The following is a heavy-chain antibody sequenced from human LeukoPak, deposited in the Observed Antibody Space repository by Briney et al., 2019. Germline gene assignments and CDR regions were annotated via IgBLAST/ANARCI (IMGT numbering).Heavy chain of an antibody. D-gene: IGHD6-13*01. CDR3: AKDTGSSFDY. CDR2: IRYDGSNK. J-gene: IGHJ4*02. CDR1: GFTYSSYG. Sequence: GGSLRLSCAASGFTYSSYGMHWVRQAPGKGLEWVAFIRYDGSNKYYADSVKGRFTISRDNAKNSLYLQMNSLRAEDTALYYCAKDTGSSFDYWGQGTLVTVSS. V-gene: IGHV3-30*02.